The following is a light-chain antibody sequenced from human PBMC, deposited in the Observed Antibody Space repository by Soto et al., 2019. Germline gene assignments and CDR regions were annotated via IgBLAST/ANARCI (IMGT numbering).Light chain of an antibody. Sequence: DIVLTQSPATLSSFPGDRVTLSCRASQAVNTRLAWHQHKPGQAPRLLIYLTSNRAAGIPARFSGSGSETDFTLTISDVEPEDFAVYYCHQRQSWPRTFGQGTKVDIK. CDR3: HQRQSWPRT. J-gene: IGKJ1*01. V-gene: IGKV3-11*01. CDR1: QAVNTR. CDR2: LTS.